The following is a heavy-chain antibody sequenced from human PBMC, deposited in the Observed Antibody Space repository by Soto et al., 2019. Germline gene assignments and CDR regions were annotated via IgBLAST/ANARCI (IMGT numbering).Heavy chain of an antibody. Sequence: EVQLVQSGAEVKKPGESLKISCKGSGHSFTSYWIGWVRQMPGKGLEWMGIIYPGDSDTRYSPSFQGQVTISADKSISTAYLQWSSLKASDTAMYYCARRSYSGYDIDDAFDIWGQGTMVTVSS. CDR2: IYPGDSDT. V-gene: IGHV5-51*03. D-gene: IGHD5-12*01. CDR1: GHSFTSYW. J-gene: IGHJ3*02. CDR3: ARRSYSGYDIDDAFDI.